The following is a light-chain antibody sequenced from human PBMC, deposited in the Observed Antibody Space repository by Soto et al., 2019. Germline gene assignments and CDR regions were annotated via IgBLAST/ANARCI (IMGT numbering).Light chain of an antibody. CDR2: EVS. J-gene: IGLJ1*01. CDR3: TSYTAGNTPPYV. CDR1: SSDVGTFKY. V-gene: IGLV2-14*01. Sequence: QSVLTQPASGSRSPGQSITITCTGASSDVGTFKYVSWYQQHPGRAPKLMIYEVSNRPSGISNRFSGSKSAYTASLTISGLQSEDEAFYYCTSYTAGNTPPYVFGTGTKVTVL.